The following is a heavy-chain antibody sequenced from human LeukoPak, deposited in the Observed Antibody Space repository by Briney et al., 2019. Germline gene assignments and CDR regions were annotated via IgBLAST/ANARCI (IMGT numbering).Heavy chain of an antibody. CDR3: ARGGPARSWVY. D-gene: IGHD2-2*01. Sequence: GGSLRLSCAASGXTFSDYEMNWVRQAPGKGLEWIPYISTAGSTKYYAESVKGRFTISRDNAKDSLYLQMNSLRVEDTAVYFCARGGPARSWVYWGQGTLVTVSS. CDR2: ISTAGSTK. CDR1: GXTFSDYE. J-gene: IGHJ4*02. V-gene: IGHV3-48*03.